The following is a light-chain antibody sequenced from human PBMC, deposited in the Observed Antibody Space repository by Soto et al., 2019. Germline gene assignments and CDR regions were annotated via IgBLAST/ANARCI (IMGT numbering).Light chain of an antibody. CDR2: DVS. J-gene: IGLJ2*01. V-gene: IGLV2-14*03. Sequence: QSALTQPASVSGSPGQSITISCTGTGSDVGGYDYVSWYQHHPGKAPKLMIFDVSTRPSGISIRFSGSKSANTASLTISGLQAEDEADFYCSSYTSSSTLIFGGGTKLTVL. CDR3: SSYTSSSTLI. CDR1: GSDVGGYDY.